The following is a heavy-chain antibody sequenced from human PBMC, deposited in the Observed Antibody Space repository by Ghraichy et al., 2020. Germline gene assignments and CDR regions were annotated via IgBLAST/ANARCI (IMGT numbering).Heavy chain of an antibody. CDR1: GFTFSSYG. Sequence: GGSLRLSCAASGFTFSSYGMHWVRQAPGKGLEWVAVIWYDGSNKYYADSVKGRFTISRDNSKNTLYLQMNSLRAEDTAVYYCAREGGGYSGYSSSGLDYWGQGTLVTVSS. CDR2: IWYDGSNK. J-gene: IGHJ4*02. V-gene: IGHV3-33*01. CDR3: AREGGGYSGYSSSGLDY. D-gene: IGHD6-6*01.